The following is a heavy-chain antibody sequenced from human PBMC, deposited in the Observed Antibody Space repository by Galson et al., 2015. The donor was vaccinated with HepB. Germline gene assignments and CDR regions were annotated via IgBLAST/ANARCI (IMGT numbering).Heavy chain of an antibody. CDR1: GFTFSSYN. Sequence: SLRLSCAASGFTFSSYNMHWVRQAPGKGPEWVAVILYDGTNKYYADSVKGRFTISRDNSKNTLYLQMNGLRAEDTAVYYCASIRGYNYGYGYWGQGTLVTVSS. D-gene: IGHD5-18*01. J-gene: IGHJ4*02. CDR2: ILYDGTNK. V-gene: IGHV3-30*04. CDR3: ASIRGYNYGYGY.